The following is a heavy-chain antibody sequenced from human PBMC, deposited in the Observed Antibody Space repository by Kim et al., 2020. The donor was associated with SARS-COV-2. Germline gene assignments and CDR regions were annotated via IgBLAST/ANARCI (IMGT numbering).Heavy chain of an antibody. CDR2: ISYSETT. D-gene: IGHD2-15*01. Sequence: SETLSLTCTVSGASISSTSYYWGWIRQPPGKGLEWLGTISYSETTYYNPSLESRVTIFVDTSKRQFSLQLSSVTAADTAVYYCVRHHVGYCSGVSCSSGDFDYWGQGTLVTVSS. CDR1: GASISSTSYY. CDR3: VRHHVGYCSGVSCSSGDFDY. V-gene: IGHV4-39*01. J-gene: IGHJ4*02.